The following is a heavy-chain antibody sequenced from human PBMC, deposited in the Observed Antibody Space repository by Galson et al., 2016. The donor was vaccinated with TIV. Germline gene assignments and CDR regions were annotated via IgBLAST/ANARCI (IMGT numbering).Heavy chain of an antibody. CDR1: GFSFSTYG. V-gene: IGHV3-33*01. CDR3: ARDDPYYRSGDYQDAFDI. Sequence: SLRLSCAASGFSFSTYGMHWVRQAPGKGLEWVANIWYDGSKEYYDESVKGRFTISRDNAKNSLFLQMNSLRAEDTAVYYCARDDPYYRSGDYQDAFDIWGQGTMVTVSS. CDR2: IWYDGSKE. J-gene: IGHJ3*02. D-gene: IGHD3-22*01.